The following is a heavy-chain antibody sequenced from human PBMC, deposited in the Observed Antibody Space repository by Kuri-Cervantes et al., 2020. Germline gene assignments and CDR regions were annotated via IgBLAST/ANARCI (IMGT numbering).Heavy chain of an antibody. Sequence: GESLKISCAASGLTFSSYSMNWVRQAPGKGLEWVSSISSSSSYIYYADSVKGRFTISRDNAKNSLYLQMNSLRAEDTAVYYCTTDPHTITFGGVPDNDAFDIWGQGTMVTVSS. CDR3: TTDPHTITFGGVPDNDAFDI. CDR2: ISSSSSYI. V-gene: IGHV3-21*01. D-gene: IGHD3-16*01. CDR1: GLTFSSYS. J-gene: IGHJ3*02.